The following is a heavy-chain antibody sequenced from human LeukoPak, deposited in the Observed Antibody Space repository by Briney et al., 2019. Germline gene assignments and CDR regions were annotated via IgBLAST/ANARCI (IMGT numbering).Heavy chain of an antibody. CDR3: ARRRAGRDWFDP. J-gene: IGHJ5*02. Sequence: PSETLSLTCTVSGGSISSYYWSWIRQPPGKGLEWIGEINHSGSTNYNPSLKSRVTISVDTSKNQFSLKLSSVTAADTAVYYCARRRAGRDWFDPWGQGTLVTVSS. CDR1: GGSISSYY. CDR2: INHSGST. D-gene: IGHD6-19*01. V-gene: IGHV4-34*01.